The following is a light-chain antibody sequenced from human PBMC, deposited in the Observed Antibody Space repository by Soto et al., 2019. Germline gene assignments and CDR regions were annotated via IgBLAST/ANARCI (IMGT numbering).Light chain of an antibody. CDR3: SSYTSSSTLGV. CDR1: SSDVGGYNY. CDR2: DVS. J-gene: IGLJ1*01. Sequence: QSVLTQPASVSGSPGQSITIPCTGTSSDVGGYNYVSWYQQHPGKAPKLMISDVSNRPSGVSNRFSGSKSGNTASLTISGLQAEDEADYYCSSYTSSSTLGVFGTGTKVTVL. V-gene: IGLV2-14*01.